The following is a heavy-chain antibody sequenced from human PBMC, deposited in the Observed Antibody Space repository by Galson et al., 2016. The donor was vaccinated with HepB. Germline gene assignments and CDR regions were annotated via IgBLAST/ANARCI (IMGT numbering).Heavy chain of an antibody. CDR1: GFRLNNYG. Sequence: SLRLSCAASGFRLNNYGMHWVRQAPGKGLEWVAAMSYDGINKYYADSVKGRFTISRDNSKNTLDLEMNSLRPEDTAMYYCAKDVRYCSYTSRQVCQFEYWGQGTLVTVSS. CDR2: MSYDGINK. V-gene: IGHV3-30*18. J-gene: IGHJ4*02. D-gene: IGHD2-2*01. CDR3: AKDVRYCSYTSRQVCQFEY.